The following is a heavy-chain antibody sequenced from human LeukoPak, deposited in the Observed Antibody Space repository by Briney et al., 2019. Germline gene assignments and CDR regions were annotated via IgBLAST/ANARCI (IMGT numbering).Heavy chain of an antibody. Sequence: GGSLRLSCAASGFTFSDDYMSWIRQAPGKGLEWVSYISSSGSTIYYADSVKGRFTISRDNAKNSLYLQMNSLRAEDTAVYYCARTLISDSSGYEHYYYGMDVWGQGTTVTVSS. J-gene: IGHJ6*02. CDR2: ISSSGSTI. V-gene: IGHV3-11*01. CDR3: ARTLISDSSGYEHYYYGMDV. CDR1: GFTFSDDY. D-gene: IGHD3-22*01.